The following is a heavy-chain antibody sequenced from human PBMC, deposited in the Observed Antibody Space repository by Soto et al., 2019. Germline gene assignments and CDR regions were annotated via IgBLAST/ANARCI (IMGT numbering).Heavy chain of an antibody. J-gene: IGHJ4*02. V-gene: IGHV4-34*01. CDR3: ARGRRAAAGSADY. D-gene: IGHD6-13*01. Sequence: QVQLQQWGAGLLKPSETLSLTCAVYGGSFSGYYWSWIRQPPGKGLEWIGEINHSGSTNYNPSLKSRVTISVDTSKNQFSLKLSSVAAADTAVYYCARGRRAAAGSADYWGQGTLVTVSS. CDR2: INHSGST. CDR1: GGSFSGYY.